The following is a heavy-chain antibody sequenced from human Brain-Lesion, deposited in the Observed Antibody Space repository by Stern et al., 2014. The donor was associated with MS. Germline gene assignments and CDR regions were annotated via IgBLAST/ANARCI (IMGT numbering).Heavy chain of an antibody. CDR1: GLIFSNYA. D-gene: IGHD5-18*01. V-gene: IGHV3-30*01. Sequence: QVQLVESGGGVVQPGRSLRLSCAASGLIFSNYAMHWVRQAPGKGLQWVAIISHDGSNKYYADSVKGRFTISRDNSKNTLYLQMNSVKSEDTAVYYCARVDTPLDYYYGMDVWGQGTTVTVSS. CDR3: ARVDTPLDYYYGMDV. CDR2: ISHDGSNK. J-gene: IGHJ6*02.